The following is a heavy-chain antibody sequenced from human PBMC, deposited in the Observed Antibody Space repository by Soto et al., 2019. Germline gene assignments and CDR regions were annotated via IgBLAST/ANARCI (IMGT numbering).Heavy chain of an antibody. CDR1: GYTFTSYD. D-gene: IGHD2-2*01. CDR2: MNPNSGNT. Sequence: QVQLVQSGAEVQKPGASMKVSCKASGYTFTSYDINWVRQATGQGLEWMGWMNPNSGNTGYAQKFHGRVTMTRDTSISTAYMELSSLRSEDTAVYFCARGFCSSTSCHFDYWGQGTLVTVSS. CDR3: ARGFCSSTSCHFDY. V-gene: IGHV1-8*01. J-gene: IGHJ4*02.